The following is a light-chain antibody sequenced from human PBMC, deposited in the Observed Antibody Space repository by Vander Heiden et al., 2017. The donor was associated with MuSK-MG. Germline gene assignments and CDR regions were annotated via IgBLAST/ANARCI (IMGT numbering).Light chain of an antibody. CDR2: DAS. V-gene: IGKV3-20*01. CDR3: QQEGNSPYT. Sequence: EIVLTQSPGTLSSSPGESATLSCRASQNIDRNFLAWYQQKPGQAPRLLIYDASKRATGIPDRFSGSGSGTDFTLTISRLEPEEFAVYYCQQEGNSPYTFGQGTTLEIK. J-gene: IGKJ2*01. CDR1: QNIDRNF.